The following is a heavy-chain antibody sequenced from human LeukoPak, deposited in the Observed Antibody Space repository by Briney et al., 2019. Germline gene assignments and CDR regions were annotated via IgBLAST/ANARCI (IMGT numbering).Heavy chain of an antibody. D-gene: IGHD1-20*01. V-gene: IGHV3-21*01. CDR1: GFTFSTSA. CDR3: ARGCITGATSCEDYYYYYGMDV. J-gene: IGHJ6*02. Sequence: GGSLRLSCAASGFTFSTSAMNWVRQAPGKGLEWVSSINNVRSHIYYADSVRGRFTISRENAKNSLYLQMNSLRAGDTAVYYCARGCITGATSCEDYYYYYGMDVWGQGTTVTVSS. CDR2: INNVRSHI.